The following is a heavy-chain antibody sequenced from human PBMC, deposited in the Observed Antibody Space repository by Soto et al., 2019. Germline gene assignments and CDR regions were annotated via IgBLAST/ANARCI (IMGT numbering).Heavy chain of an antibody. CDR3: ARETSYGQSATIVGEF. Sequence: EVQLVESGGGLVQPGGYLRLSCVGSGFRFNEYEINWVRQAPGKGLEWIAYINSGGSLIYYAASVKGRFTISRDNYKDSVYLQMNSLRADDTVLYYCARETSYGQSATIVGEFWGQGTLVSVS. CDR1: GFRFNEYE. CDR2: INSGGSLI. J-gene: IGHJ4*02. D-gene: IGHD3-10*01. V-gene: IGHV3-48*03.